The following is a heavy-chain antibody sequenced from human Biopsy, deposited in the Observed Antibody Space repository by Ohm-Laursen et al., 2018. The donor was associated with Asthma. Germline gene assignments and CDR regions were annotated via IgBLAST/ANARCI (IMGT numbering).Heavy chain of an antibody. V-gene: IGHV1-3*04. CDR3: ARTYYDFLTGQVKDVFGV. CDR1: GYNFISFA. D-gene: IGHD3-9*01. CDR2: VNTGNGDT. J-gene: IGHJ3*01. Sequence: SSVKVSCTASGYNFISFAIHWVPQAPGQRLEWMGWVNTGNGDTKYSQKFQGRVTITRDTSASTAYMELRSLRSEDTATYYCARTYYDFLTGQVKDVFGVWGQGTMVTVSS.